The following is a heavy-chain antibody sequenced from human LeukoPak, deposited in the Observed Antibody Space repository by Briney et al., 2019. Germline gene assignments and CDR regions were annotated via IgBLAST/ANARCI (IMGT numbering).Heavy chain of an antibody. J-gene: IGHJ4*02. CDR3: AKGWATVPNDY. CDR1: GITFNTYA. D-gene: IGHD4-17*01. V-gene: IGHV3-23*01. CDR2: ISGGGNTT. Sequence: PGGSLRLSCEVSGITFNTYAMSWFRQAPGRGLNWVSGISGGGNTTYYTDSVKGRFAIYRDNSRNTLYLQMNSLRAEDTAVYFCAKGWATVPNDYWGQGTLATVSS.